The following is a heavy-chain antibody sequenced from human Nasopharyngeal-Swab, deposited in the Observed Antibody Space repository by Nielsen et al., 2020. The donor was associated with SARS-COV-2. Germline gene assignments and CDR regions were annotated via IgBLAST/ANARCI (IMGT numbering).Heavy chain of an antibody. CDR3: ARQPSMVHYYYYGMDV. J-gene: IGHJ6*02. Sequence: RQAPGKGLEWIGNIYYSGSTYYSPSLKSRFTISVDTSKNQFSLKLSSVTAADTAVYYCARQPSMVHYYYYGMDVWGQGTTVTVSS. V-gene: IGHV4-39*01. D-gene: IGHD4/OR15-4a*01. CDR2: IYYSGST.